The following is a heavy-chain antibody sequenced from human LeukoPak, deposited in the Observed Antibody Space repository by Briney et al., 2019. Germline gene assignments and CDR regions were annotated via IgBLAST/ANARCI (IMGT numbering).Heavy chain of an antibody. CDR2: IYYSGST. CDR3: ARSYYDILTGYSD. CDR1: GGSISSGGYY. V-gene: IGHV4-31*03. Sequence: TPSQTLSPTCTVSGGSISSGGYYWSWIRQHPGKGLEWIGYIYYSGSTYYNPSLKSRVTISVDTSKNQFSLKLSSVTAADTAVYYCARSYYDILTGYSDWGQGTLVTVSS. J-gene: IGHJ4*02. D-gene: IGHD3-9*01.